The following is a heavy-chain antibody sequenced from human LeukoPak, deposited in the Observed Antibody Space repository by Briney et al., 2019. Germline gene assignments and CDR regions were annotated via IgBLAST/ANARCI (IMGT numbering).Heavy chain of an antibody. CDR1: GFTFRSYT. CDR2: ISSSTAYI. Sequence: GGSLRLSFAASGFTFRSYTMNWVRQAPGKGLEWVSSISSSTAYIYYADSLRGRFTISRDNAGDSLFLQMDSLRAEDTAVYYCGREGGRGSSSSDYFDSWGQGTLVTVSS. D-gene: IGHD6-6*01. V-gene: IGHV3-21*01. J-gene: IGHJ4*02. CDR3: GREGGRGSSSSDYFDS.